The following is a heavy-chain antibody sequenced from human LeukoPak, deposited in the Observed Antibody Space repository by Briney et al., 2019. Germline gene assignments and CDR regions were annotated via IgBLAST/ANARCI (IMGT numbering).Heavy chain of an antibody. CDR3: ARDNTAMDDSFDY. J-gene: IGHJ4*02. CDR1: GGSISSGGYY. CDR2: IYYSGST. D-gene: IGHD5-18*01. V-gene: IGHV4-31*03. Sequence: SQTLSLTCTVSGGSISSGGYYWSWIRQHPGKGLEWIGYIYYSGSTYYNPSLKSRVTISVDTSKNQFSLKLSSVTAADTAVYYCARDNTAMDDSFDYGGQGTLVTVSS.